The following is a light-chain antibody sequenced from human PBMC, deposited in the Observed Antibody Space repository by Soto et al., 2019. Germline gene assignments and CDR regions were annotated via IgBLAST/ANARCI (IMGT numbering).Light chain of an antibody. CDR3: QQYLAIPRT. CDR1: QSVIYSANNKNC. Sequence: DIVMTQSPDSLAVSLGERATINCKSSQSVIYSANNKNCLAWYQQKPGQPPKLLIYWASTRESGVPDRFSGSGSGTGFTLTISSLQAEDVAVYYCQQYLAIPRTFGQGTKVDIK. J-gene: IGKJ1*01. V-gene: IGKV4-1*01. CDR2: WAS.